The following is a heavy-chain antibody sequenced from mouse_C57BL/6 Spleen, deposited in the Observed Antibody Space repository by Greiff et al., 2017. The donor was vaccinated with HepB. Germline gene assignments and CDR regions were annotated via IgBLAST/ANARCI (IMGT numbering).Heavy chain of an antibody. V-gene: IGHV1-76*01. CDR3: AREYGSSYFDY. CDR2: IYPGSGNT. CDR1: GYTFTDYY. D-gene: IGHD1-1*01. J-gene: IGHJ2*01. Sequence: QVQLKQSGAELVRPGASVKLSCKASGYTFTDYYINWVKQRPGQGLEWIARIYPGSGNTYYNEKFKGKATLTAEKSSSTAYMQLSSLTSEDSAVYFCAREYGSSYFDYWGQGTTLTVSS.